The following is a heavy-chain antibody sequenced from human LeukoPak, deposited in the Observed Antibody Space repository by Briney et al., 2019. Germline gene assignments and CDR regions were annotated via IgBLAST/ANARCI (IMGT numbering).Heavy chain of an antibody. J-gene: IGHJ4*02. CDR1: GFTFGDYG. CDR2: IRSRLYGGTT. V-gene: IGHV3-49*04. CDR3: GRGLTVVGAKYYFDY. D-gene: IGHD1-26*01. Sequence: GGSLRLSCTTTGFTFGDYGLTWVRQAPGKGLEWVRFIRSRLYGGTTEYAASVKDRFTVSRDDSKSIAYMQMNSVNTEDTAVYFCGRGLTVVGAKYYFDYWGQGTLVTVSS.